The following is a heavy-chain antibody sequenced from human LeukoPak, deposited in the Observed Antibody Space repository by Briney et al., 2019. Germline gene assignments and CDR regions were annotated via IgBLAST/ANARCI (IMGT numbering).Heavy chain of an antibody. D-gene: IGHD3-22*01. V-gene: IGHV4-34*01. CDR2: INHSGST. J-gene: IGHJ4*02. Sequence: SETLSLTCAVYGGSSSGYYWSWFRQPPGKGLEWIGEINHSGSTNYNPSLKSRVTISVDTSKNQFSLKLSSVTAADTAVYYCARAGPYDSSGYYFDYWGQGTLVTVSS. CDR3: ARAGPYDSSGYYFDY. CDR1: GGSSSGYY.